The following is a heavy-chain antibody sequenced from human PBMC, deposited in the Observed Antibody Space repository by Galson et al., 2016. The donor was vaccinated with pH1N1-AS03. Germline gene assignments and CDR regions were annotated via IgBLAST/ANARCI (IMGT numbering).Heavy chain of an antibody. Sequence: SLRLSCAGSGFTFSIYNMNWVRQAPGKGLEWVSYISSGSGTIYYADSVKGRFTISRDRTPLSLQMNSLRAEDTAVYYCARENWNYVAFDIWGQGTMVTVSS. CDR1: GFTFSIYN. D-gene: IGHD1-7*01. J-gene: IGHJ3*02. CDR2: ISSGSGTI. V-gene: IGHV3-48*01. CDR3: ARENWNYVAFDI.